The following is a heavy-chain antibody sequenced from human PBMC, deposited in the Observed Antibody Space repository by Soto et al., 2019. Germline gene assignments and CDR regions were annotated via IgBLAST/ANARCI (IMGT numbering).Heavy chain of an antibody. J-gene: IGHJ6*02. CDR2: ISSSSRTI. V-gene: IGHV3-48*02. D-gene: IGHD2-2*01. Sequence: EVQLVESGGGLVQPGGSLRVSCAASRFSFSSYSMNWVRQAPGKGLEWVSYISSSSRTIYYADSVRGRFTISRDNAKNSLYLQMNSLRDEDTGVYYCAKDRSSTMYAMDVWGQGTTVTVSS. CDR3: AKDRSSTMYAMDV. CDR1: RFSFSSYS.